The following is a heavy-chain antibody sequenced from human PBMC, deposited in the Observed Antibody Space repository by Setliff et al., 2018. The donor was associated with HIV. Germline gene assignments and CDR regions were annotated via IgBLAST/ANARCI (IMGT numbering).Heavy chain of an antibody. J-gene: IGHJ4*02. Sequence: PGGSLRLSCAASGFTFSGNAMGWVRQAPGKGLEWVAKIKQDGSEEYYVDSVKGRFTISRDNAKNSVYLQMNSLRVEDTAMYYCTKDHLSGWASDCWGQGTLVTVSS. CDR2: IKQDGSEE. V-gene: IGHV3-7*01. CDR3: TKDHLSGWASDC. D-gene: IGHD6-19*01. CDR1: GFTFSGNA.